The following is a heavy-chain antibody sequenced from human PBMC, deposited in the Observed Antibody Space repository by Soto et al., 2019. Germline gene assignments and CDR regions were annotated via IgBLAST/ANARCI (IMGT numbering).Heavy chain of an antibody. Sequence: QVQLVQSGAEVKKPGASVKVSCKASGYIFTYYYIHWVRQSPGQGLEWMGRVNPNGGSTSYAQKFQGRVTMTRDTSTSTLFMELSSLRSEDTAVYYCAREFCTGGNCYSGSFDPWGQGTLVTVSS. CDR2: VNPNGGST. CDR1: GYIFTYYY. V-gene: IGHV1-46*01. CDR3: AREFCTGGNCYSGSFDP. J-gene: IGHJ5*02. D-gene: IGHD2-15*01.